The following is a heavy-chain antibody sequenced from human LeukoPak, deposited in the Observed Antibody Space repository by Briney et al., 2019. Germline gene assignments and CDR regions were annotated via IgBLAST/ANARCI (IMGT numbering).Heavy chain of an antibody. J-gene: IGHJ4*02. CDR2: INPNSGGT. CDR1: GYTFTGYY. CDR3: ARERVRGVIRTFDY. D-gene: IGHD3-10*01. V-gene: IGHV1-2*02. Sequence: ASVNVSCKASGYTFTGYYMHWVRQAPGQGLEWMGWINPNSGGTNYAQKFQGRVTMTRDTSISTAYMELSRLRSDDTAVYYCARERVRGVIRTFDYWGQGTLVTVSS.